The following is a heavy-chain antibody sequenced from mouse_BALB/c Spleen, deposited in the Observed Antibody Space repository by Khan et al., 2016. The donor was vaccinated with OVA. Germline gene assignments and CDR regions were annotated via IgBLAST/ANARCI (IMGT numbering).Heavy chain of an antibody. CDR3: ARGDYGLYYFDY. D-gene: IGHD1-2*01. J-gene: IGHJ2*01. CDR1: GYTFTDYY. Sequence: VQLQESGAELARPGASVKLSCKASGYTFTDYYINWVKQRTGQGLEWIGDIYPGSGKPYYNEKFKGKATLTADKSSSTAYMQLSSLTSEDSAVYFCARGDYGLYYFDYWGQGTTRTVSS. V-gene: IGHV1-77*01. CDR2: IYPGSGKP.